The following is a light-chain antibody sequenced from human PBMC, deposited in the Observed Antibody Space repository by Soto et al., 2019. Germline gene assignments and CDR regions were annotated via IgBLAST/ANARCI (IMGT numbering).Light chain of an antibody. Sequence: NFMLTQPHSVSESPGKTVTISCTRSSGSIASNFVQWYQQRPGSSPTTVIYEDNQRPSGVPARFSGSIDRSSNSASLTISRLMTEDEADYYCQSYDSSNPWVFGGGTKLTVL. CDR3: QSYDSSNPWV. CDR2: EDN. J-gene: IGLJ3*02. CDR1: SGSIASNF. V-gene: IGLV6-57*01.